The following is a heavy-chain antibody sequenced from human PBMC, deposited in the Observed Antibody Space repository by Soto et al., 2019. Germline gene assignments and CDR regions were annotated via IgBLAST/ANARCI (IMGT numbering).Heavy chain of an antibody. J-gene: IGHJ5*02. D-gene: IGHD2-8*02. CDR3: ARVPRP. Sequence: QLQLQESGSGLVKPSQTLSLTCAVSGXSIXXXGYSWSWIRQPPGKGLEWIGYIYHSGRSYYNPXXXXXXXXXXXXXXXXXXXXXXXXXAXXXXXXYCARVPRPWGQGTLVTVSS. CDR1: GXSIXXXGYS. V-gene: IGHV4-30-2*01. CDR2: IYHSGRS.